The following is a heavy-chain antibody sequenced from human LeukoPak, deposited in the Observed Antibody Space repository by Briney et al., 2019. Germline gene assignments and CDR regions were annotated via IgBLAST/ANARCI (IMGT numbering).Heavy chain of an antibody. Sequence: ASVKVSCKASGYTFTSYGISWVRQAPGQGLEWMGWINAYNGNTNYAQKLQGRVTMTTDTSTSTAYMELRSLRSDDTAVYYCARDFYPSVGDYLAFDIWGQGTMVTVSS. CDR2: INAYNGNT. D-gene: IGHD4-17*01. J-gene: IGHJ3*02. V-gene: IGHV1-18*01. CDR1: GYTFTSYG. CDR3: ARDFYPSVGDYLAFDI.